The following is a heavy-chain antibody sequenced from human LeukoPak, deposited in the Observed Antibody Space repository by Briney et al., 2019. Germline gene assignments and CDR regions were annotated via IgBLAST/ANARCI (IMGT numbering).Heavy chain of an antibody. J-gene: IGHJ5*02. V-gene: IGHV3-48*01. CDR1: GFTFNDYA. Sequence: PGGSLRLSCAASGFTFNDYAMNWVRQAPGKGLEWVSYIRSGSDKILYADSVKGRFTISRDNAKNSLYLQMNSLRAEDTAVYYCAGAHRLSHNWFDPWGRGTLVTVSS. D-gene: IGHD3-16*02. CDR3: AGAHRLSHNWFDP. CDR2: IRSGSDKI.